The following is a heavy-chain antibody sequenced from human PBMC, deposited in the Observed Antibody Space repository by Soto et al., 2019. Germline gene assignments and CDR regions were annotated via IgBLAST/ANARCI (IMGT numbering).Heavy chain of an antibody. Sequence: QVQLQQWGAGLLKPSETLSLTCAVYGGSFSGYYWSWIRQPPGKGLEWIGEINHSGSTNYNPSLKSRVIIAVDTSKNQFSLKLSSVTAADTAVYYCARGFGGEDVVVPAAQNWFDPWGQGTLVTVSS. J-gene: IGHJ5*02. CDR2: INHSGST. CDR1: GGSFSGYY. CDR3: ARGFGGEDVVVPAAQNWFDP. D-gene: IGHD2-2*01. V-gene: IGHV4-34*01.